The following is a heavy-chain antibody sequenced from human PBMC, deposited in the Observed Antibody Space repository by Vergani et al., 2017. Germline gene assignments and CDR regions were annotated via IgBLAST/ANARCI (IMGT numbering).Heavy chain of an antibody. D-gene: IGHD6-13*01. CDR1: GGSISSSSYY. V-gene: IGHV4-39*01. Sequence: QLQLQESGPGLVKPSETLSLTCTVSGGSISSSSYYWGWIRQPPGKGVEWIGSIYYSGSTYYNPSLKSRVTISVDTSKNQFSLKLSSVTAADTAVYYCARRLSSSWYFDYWGQGTLVTVSS. J-gene: IGHJ4*02. CDR3: ARRLSSSWYFDY. CDR2: IYYSGST.